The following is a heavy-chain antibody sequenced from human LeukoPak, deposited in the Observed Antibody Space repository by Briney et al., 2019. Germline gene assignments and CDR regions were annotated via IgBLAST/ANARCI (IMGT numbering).Heavy chain of an antibody. CDR1: GLTFSTYD. J-gene: IGHJ4*02. Sequence: GGSLRLSCAASGLTFSTYDMNWVRQAPGKGLEWISYISSSGITIFYADSVKGRFTISRDNAKNSLYLQMNSLRAEDTAAYYCARDRSTVTTWVDYWGQGTLVTVSS. D-gene: IGHD4-17*01. CDR3: ARDRSTVTTWVDY. CDR2: ISSSGITI. V-gene: IGHV3-48*03.